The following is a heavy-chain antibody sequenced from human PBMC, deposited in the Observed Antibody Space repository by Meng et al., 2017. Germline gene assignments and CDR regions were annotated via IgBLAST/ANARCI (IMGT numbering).Heavy chain of an antibody. CDR3: ASWIYSCGWQ. J-gene: IGHJ4*02. V-gene: IGHV4/OR15-8*02. CDR2: IYHGGNT. Sequence: QVQLQESGPGLLKPSGSLSLTRVVSGGSISSVDWWSWVRQPPGKGLEWIGEIYHGGNTNYNPSLKSRVTISIDKSKNQFSLKLSSVTAADTAVYYCASWIYSCGWQWGQGTLVTVSS. CDR1: GGSISSVDW. D-gene: IGHD6-19*01.